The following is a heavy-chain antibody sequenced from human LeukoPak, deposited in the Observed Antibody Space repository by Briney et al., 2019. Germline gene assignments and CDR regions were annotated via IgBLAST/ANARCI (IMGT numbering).Heavy chain of an antibody. D-gene: IGHD4-17*01. CDR3: ARDKAYGDSEDY. J-gene: IGHJ4*02. V-gene: IGHV3-7*05. Sequence: PGGSLRLSCAASGFTFNIYWMSWVRQAPGKGLEWVANINQDGSEKYCVDSVKGRFTISRDNAKNSLYLHMNCLRAEDTAVYYCARDKAYGDSEDYWGQGTLVTVSS. CDR1: GFTFNIYW. CDR2: INQDGSEK.